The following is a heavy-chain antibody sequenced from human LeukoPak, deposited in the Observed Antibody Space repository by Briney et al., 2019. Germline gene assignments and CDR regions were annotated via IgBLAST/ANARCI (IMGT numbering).Heavy chain of an antibody. J-gene: IGHJ3*02. CDR3: ARLTDNSGYVVGAFDI. CDR1: GYSFTSYW. V-gene: IGHV5-51*01. Sequence: GESLKISCKGSGYSFTSYWIGWVRQMPGKGLEWMGIIYPGDSDTRYSPSFQGQVTISADKSISTAYLQWSSLKASDTAMYYCARLTDNSGYVVGAFDIWGQGTMVTVSS. CDR2: IYPGDSDT. D-gene: IGHD3-22*01.